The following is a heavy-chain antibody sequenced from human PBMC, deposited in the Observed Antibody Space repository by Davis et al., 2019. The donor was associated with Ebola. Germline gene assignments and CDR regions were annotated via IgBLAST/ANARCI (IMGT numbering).Heavy chain of an antibody. CDR3: ARDHLTIFGVVGGY. V-gene: IGHV4-59*12. CDR2: IYYSGST. J-gene: IGHJ4*02. Sequence: SETLSLTCTVSGGSISSYYWSWIRQPPGKGLEWIGYIYYSGSTNYNPSLKSRVTISVDTSKNQFSLKLSSVTAADTAVYYCARDHLTIFGVVGGYWGQGTLVTVSS. CDR1: GGSISSYY. D-gene: IGHD3-3*01.